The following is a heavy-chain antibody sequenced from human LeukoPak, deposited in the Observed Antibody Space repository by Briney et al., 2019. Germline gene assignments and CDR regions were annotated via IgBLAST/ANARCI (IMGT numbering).Heavy chain of an antibody. J-gene: IGHJ3*01. CDR1: GFTFSSYA. CDR2: INTGETT. Sequence: PGGSLRLSCAASGFTFSSYAMSWVRQAPGRGLEWVSCINTGETTFYADSVKGRFTISRDSSKNNLFLHMTSLRDEDTALYYCAKGAFDVWGQGTVVIVSS. CDR3: AKGAFDV. V-gene: IGHV3-23*01.